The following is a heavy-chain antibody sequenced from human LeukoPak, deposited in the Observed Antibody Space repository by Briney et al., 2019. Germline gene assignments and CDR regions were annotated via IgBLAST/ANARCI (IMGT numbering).Heavy chain of an antibody. CDR3: ARYCSGGSCYADFDY. V-gene: IGHV4-59*01. D-gene: IGHD2-15*01. CDR1: GGSISSYY. Sequence: PSEILSLTCTVSGGSISSYYWSWIRQPPGKGLEWIGYIYYSGSTNYNPSLKSRVTISVDTSKNQFSLKLSSVTAADTAVYYCARYCSGGSCYADFDYWGQGTLVTVSS. J-gene: IGHJ4*02. CDR2: IYYSGST.